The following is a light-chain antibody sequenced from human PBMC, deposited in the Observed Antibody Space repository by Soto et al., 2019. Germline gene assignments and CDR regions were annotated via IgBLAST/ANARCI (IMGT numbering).Light chain of an antibody. Sequence: DIQMTQSPSSLSASVGDRVTITCRASQSISSYLNWHQQKPGKAPKLLIYAASDLETGVPSRFSGSGSGTDFTFTISSLQPEDIATYYCQQYFNVPLTVGGGTKVDIK. V-gene: IGKV1-33*01. J-gene: IGKJ4*01. CDR3: QQYFNVPLT. CDR2: AAS. CDR1: QSISSY.